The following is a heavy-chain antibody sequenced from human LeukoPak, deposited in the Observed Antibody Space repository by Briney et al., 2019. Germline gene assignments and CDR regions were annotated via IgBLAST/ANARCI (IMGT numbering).Heavy chain of an antibody. CDR2: INHRGST. J-gene: IGHJ4*02. CDR3: ASLILIAAGPDF. V-gene: IGHV4-34*01. CDR1: GGSFSNLY. Sequence: SETLSLTCAVYGGSFSNLYWSWIRQPPGKGLEWIGDINHRGSTTYNPSLKSRVSMSIDTSKNQFSLQLSSVTAADTAVYYCASLILIAAGPDFWGQGNQVTVSS. D-gene: IGHD6-13*01.